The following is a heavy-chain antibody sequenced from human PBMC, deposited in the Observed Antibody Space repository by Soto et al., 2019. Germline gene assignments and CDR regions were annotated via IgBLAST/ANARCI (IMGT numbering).Heavy chain of an antibody. J-gene: IGHJ6*02. CDR2: ISYDGSNK. Sequence: QVQLVESGGGVVQPGRSLRLSCAASGFTFSSYAMHWVRQAPGKGLEWVAVISYDGSNKYYADSVKGRFTISRDNSKNTVYLQMNSLRAEDTAGYYCARGGGGWYKDGMDVWGQGTTVTVSS. CDR1: GFTFSSYA. D-gene: IGHD6-19*01. V-gene: IGHV3-30-3*01. CDR3: ARGGGGWYKDGMDV.